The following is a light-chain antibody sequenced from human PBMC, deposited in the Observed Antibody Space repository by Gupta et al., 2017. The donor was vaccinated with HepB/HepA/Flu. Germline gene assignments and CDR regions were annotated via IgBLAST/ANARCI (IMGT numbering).Light chain of an antibody. Sequence: SYEVTQPPSVSVSPGLTATITCSGEALPTQYASWLQQKPGQAPILLIYKDNKRPSGIPERFSGSSSGTTATLTISGVQAGDEADYHCQSTDSSGTYVVFGGGTKLTVL. V-gene: IGLV3-25*03. CDR3: QSTDSSGTYVV. CDR1: ALPTQY. CDR2: KDN. J-gene: IGLJ2*01.